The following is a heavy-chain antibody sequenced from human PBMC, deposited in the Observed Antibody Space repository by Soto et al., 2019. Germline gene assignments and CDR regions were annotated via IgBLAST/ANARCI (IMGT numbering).Heavy chain of an antibody. CDR2: IYYSGST. CDR1: GGSIISYY. J-gene: IGHJ4*02. D-gene: IGHD6-6*01. V-gene: IGHV4-59*01. CDR3: ARAWGIAARPGVFDY. Sequence: LSLTYTISGGSIISYYWSWIRQPPGKGLEWIGYIYYSGSTNYNPSLKSRVTISVDTSKNQFSLKLSSVTAADTAVYYCARAWGIAARPGVFDYWGQGTLVTVSS.